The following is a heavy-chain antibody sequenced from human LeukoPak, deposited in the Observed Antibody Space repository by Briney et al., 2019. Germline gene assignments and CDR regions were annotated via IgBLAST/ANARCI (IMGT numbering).Heavy chain of an antibody. CDR3: ATAARGRTTMIRGVIIPTRSRNYYYYMDV. CDR1: GYTLTELS. V-gene: IGHV1-24*01. CDR2: FDPEDGET. D-gene: IGHD3-10*01. J-gene: IGHJ6*03. Sequence: ASVKVSCKVSGYTLTELSMHWVRQAPGKGLEWMGGFDPEDGETIYAQKFQGRVTMTEDTSTDTAYMELSSLRSEDTAVYYCATAARGRTTMIRGVIIPTRSRNYYYYMDVWGKGTTVTISS.